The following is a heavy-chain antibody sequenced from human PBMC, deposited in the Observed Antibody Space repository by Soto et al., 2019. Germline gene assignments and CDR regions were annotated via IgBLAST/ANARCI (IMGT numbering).Heavy chain of an antibody. V-gene: IGHV4-61*01. J-gene: IGHJ5*02. CDR2: IYYTGST. CDR3: ASALYCSGGSCSFEP. D-gene: IGHD2-15*01. Sequence: PSETLSLTCTVSGGSVSSGNYYWSWIRQPPGKGLEWIGFIYYTGSTSYNPSLKSRVTISMDTSKNQFSLKLTSVTAADTAVYYCASALYCSGGSCSFEPWGQGTLVTVS. CDR1: GGSVSSGNYY.